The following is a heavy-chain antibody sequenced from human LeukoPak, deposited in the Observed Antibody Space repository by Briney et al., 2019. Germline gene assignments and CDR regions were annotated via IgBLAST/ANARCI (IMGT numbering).Heavy chain of an antibody. J-gene: IGHJ4*02. CDR3: ARDNGWSADF. CDR1: GFMFSSYW. D-gene: IGHD2-15*01. Sequence: GGSLRLSWAASGFMFSSYWMSWVRQAPEKGLEWVANIKEDGSEKYYVDSVKGRFTISRDNAKNSLFLQMNSLRAEDTAVYYCARDNGWSADFWGQGTLVTVSS. V-gene: IGHV3-7*03. CDR2: IKEDGSEK.